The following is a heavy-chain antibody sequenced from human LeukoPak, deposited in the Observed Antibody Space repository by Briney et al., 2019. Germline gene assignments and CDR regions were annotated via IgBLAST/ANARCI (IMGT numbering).Heavy chain of an antibody. CDR1: GFTSSSYS. D-gene: IGHD5-12*01. CDR3: ARDIVATIDYYYYYYGMDV. V-gene: IGHV3-21*01. CDR2: ISSSSSYI. Sequence: GGSLRLSCAASGFTSSSYSMNWVRQAPGKGLEWVSSISSSSSYIYYADSVKGRFTISRDNAKNSLYLQMNSLRAEDTAVYYCARDIVATIDYYYYYYGMDVWGQGTTVTVSS. J-gene: IGHJ6*02.